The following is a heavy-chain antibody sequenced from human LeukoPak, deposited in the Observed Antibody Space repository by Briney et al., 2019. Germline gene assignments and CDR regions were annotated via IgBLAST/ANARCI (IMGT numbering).Heavy chain of an antibody. V-gene: IGHV3-66*01. J-gene: IGHJ6*02. CDR3: ARESGNYDILTGYHYDGMDV. CDR1: GFTFSSYS. Sequence: GGSLRLSCAASGFTFSSYSMNWVRQAPGKGLEWVSVIYRGGRRYYADSVKGRFSISRDNSKNTLYLEMNSLTVEDTAVYYCARESGNYDILTGYHYDGMDVWGQGTTVTVSS. CDR2: IYRGGRR. D-gene: IGHD3-9*01.